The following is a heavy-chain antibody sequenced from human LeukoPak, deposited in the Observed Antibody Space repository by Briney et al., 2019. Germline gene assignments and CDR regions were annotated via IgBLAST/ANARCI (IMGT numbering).Heavy chain of an antibody. J-gene: IGHJ6*02. CDR3: ARYEGYDILTGRTLYGMDV. V-gene: IGHV5-51*01. CDR2: IYPGDSDT. Sequence: RGESLKISCQGSGYSFTSYWIGWVRQLPGKGLEWMGIIYPGDSDTRYSPSFQGQVTISADKSISTAYLQWSSLKASDTAMYYCARYEGYDILTGRTLYGMDVWGQGTLVTVSS. D-gene: IGHD3-9*01. CDR1: GYSFTSYW.